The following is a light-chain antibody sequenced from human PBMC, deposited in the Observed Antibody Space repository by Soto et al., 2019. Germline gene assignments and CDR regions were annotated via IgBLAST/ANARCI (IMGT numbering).Light chain of an antibody. CDR1: SIDVGGYNY. CDR3: SSYTSSSTLYV. CDR2: DVA. J-gene: IGLJ1*01. Sequence: QSALNQPASVSGSPGQSIAISCTGASIDVGGYNYVSWYQQHPGKAPKLMIYDVASRPSGVSDRCSGSKSGNTASLTISGLQAEDEADYYCSSYTSSSTLYVFGTGTRSPS. V-gene: IGLV2-14*03.